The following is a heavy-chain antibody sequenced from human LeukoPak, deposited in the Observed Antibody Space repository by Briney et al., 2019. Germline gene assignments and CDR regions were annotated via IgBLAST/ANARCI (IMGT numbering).Heavy chain of an antibody. D-gene: IGHD1-26*01. CDR2: IWYDGSKK. Sequence: GRSLRLSCAASGFTFSSNGMHWVRQAPGKGLEWVAVIWYDGSKKYYADSVKGRLTISRDSAKNSLYLQMNSLRVEDTAVYYCARDLGSGSHWYAFDIWGQGTMVTVSS. CDR1: GFTFSSNG. J-gene: IGHJ3*02. V-gene: IGHV3-33*01. CDR3: ARDLGSGSHWYAFDI.